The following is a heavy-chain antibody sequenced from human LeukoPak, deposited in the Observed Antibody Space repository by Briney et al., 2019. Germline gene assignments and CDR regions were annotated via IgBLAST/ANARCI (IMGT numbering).Heavy chain of an antibody. CDR3: ARTHTIFGPRFDY. CDR1: GGSISSGGYY. D-gene: IGHD3-3*01. V-gene: IGHV4-31*03. Sequence: PSETLSLTCTVSGGSISSGGYYWSWIRQHPGKGLEWIGYIYYSGSTYYNPSLKSRVTISVDTSKNQFSLKLSSVTAADTAVYYCARTHTIFGPRFDYWGQGTLVTVSS. J-gene: IGHJ4*02. CDR2: IYYSGST.